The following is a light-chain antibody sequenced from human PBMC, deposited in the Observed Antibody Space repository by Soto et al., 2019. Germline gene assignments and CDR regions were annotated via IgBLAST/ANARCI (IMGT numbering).Light chain of an antibody. CDR3: HQYYTLPLT. V-gene: IGKV4-1*01. J-gene: IGKJ4*01. CDR2: WGS. Sequence: VMPQSPHFVGASLGDRATVNCQSSRSVLYDFNNKNYLAWYQQKPGPPLKKILPWGSVRSYGAHDRFSGSGSATDFTLTISTLQVEDVAVYYWHQYYTLPLTFGGGTKVDIK. CDR1: RSVLYDFNNKNY.